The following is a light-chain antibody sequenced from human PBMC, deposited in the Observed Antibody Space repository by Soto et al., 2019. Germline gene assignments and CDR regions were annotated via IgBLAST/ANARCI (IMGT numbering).Light chain of an antibody. J-gene: IGKJ1*01. CDR1: QSVSDN. CDR3: QQYNNWPWT. Sequence: EIVLTPSPATLSVSPGERATLSCRASQSVSDNLAWYQQKPGQAPRLLIYDASTRATGIPARFSGSGSGTEFTLTISSLQSEDFAVYYCQQYNNWPWTFGQGTKVEIK. V-gene: IGKV3-15*01. CDR2: DAS.